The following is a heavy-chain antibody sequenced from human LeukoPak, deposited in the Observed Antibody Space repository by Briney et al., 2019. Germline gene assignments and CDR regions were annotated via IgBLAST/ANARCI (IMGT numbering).Heavy chain of an antibody. CDR3: ARVQSGYSYGHFDY. J-gene: IGHJ4*02. D-gene: IGHD5-18*01. V-gene: IGHV3-53*01. CDR1: GFTVSSNY. CDR2: IYSGGST. Sequence: GGSLRLSCAASGFTVSSNYMSWVRQAPGKGLEWVSVIYSGGSTYYADSVKGRFTISRDNSKNTLYLQMNSLRAEDTAVYYCARVQSGYSYGHFDYWGQGTLVTVSP.